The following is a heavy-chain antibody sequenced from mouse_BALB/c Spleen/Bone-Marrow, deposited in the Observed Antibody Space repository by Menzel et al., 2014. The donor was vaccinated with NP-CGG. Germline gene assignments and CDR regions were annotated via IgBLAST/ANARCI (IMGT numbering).Heavy chain of an antibody. D-gene: IGHD1-1*01. CDR2: IDPANGNI. J-gene: IGHJ3*01. V-gene: IGHV14-3*02. CDR1: GFNIKDTY. Sequence: EVKVVDSGAELVKPGASVKLSCTASGFNIKDTYMHWVKQRPEQGLEWIGRIDPANGNIKYDPKFQGKATITADTSSNTAYLQLSSLTSEDTAVYYCAPYYYGRWFANWGQGTLVTASA. CDR3: APYYYGRWFAN.